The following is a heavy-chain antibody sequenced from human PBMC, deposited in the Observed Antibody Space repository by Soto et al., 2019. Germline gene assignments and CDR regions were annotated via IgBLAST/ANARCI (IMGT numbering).Heavy chain of an antibody. J-gene: IGHJ5*02. V-gene: IGHV3-23*01. CDR2: ISGNGYST. CDR1: GFTFSNYA. D-gene: IGHD2-2*01. Sequence: EVQLLESGGGLVQPGGSLRLSCAASGFTFSNYAMSWVRQAPGKGLEWVSAISGNGYSTYYADSVKGRFTISGDNSKNTLYLQMNTLKAEDTAVYYCAKSIVVVPAPMRCFDPWGQGTLVTVSS. CDR3: AKSIVVVPAPMRCFDP.